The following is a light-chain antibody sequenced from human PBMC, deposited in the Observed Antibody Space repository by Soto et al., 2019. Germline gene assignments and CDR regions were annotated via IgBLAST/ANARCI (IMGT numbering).Light chain of an antibody. CDR3: QQRSDWPLT. Sequence: EIVLTQSPTTLSLSPGERATLSCRASQSVSSYFAWYQQKPGQAPRLLIYDAPTRAAGIPARFSGSGSGTDFTLTISSLEPEDFAVYYCQQRSDWPLTFGGGTKVDIK. CDR1: QSVSSY. J-gene: IGKJ4*01. CDR2: DAP. V-gene: IGKV3-11*01.